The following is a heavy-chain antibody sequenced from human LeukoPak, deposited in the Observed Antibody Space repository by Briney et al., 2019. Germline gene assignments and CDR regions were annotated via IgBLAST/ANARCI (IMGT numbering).Heavy chain of an antibody. J-gene: IGHJ6*03. Sequence: SVKVSCKASGGTFSSYAISWVRQAPGQGLEWMGGIIPIFGTANYAQKFQGRVTITTDESTSTAYMELSSLRSEDTAVYYCARSDRLNSGWADYYYYYMDVWGKGTTVTVSS. CDR1: GGTFSSYA. CDR3: ARSDRLNSGWADYYYYYMDV. D-gene: IGHD6-19*01. CDR2: IIPIFGTA. V-gene: IGHV1-69*05.